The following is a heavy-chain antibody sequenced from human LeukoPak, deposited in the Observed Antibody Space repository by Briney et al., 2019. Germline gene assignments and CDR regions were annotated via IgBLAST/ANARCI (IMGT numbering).Heavy chain of an antibody. CDR3: AREAYDHVWGSYRYVDS. CDR2: ISGSGGST. CDR1: GFTFSSYA. J-gene: IGHJ4*02. V-gene: IGHV3-23*01. D-gene: IGHD3-16*02. Sequence: GGSLRLSCAASGFTFSSYAMSWVRQAPGKGLEWVSVISGSGGSTYYADSVKGRFTLSRDSSKNTLYLHMNSLRAEDTAVYYCAREAYDHVWGSYRYVDSWGQGTLVTVSS.